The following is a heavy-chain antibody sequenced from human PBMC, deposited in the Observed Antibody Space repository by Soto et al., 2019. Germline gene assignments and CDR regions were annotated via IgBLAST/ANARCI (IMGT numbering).Heavy chain of an antibody. CDR3: ARDRSIAAAGTSPEYYYYGMDV. Sequence: GASVKVSCKASGGTFSSYAISWVRQAPGQGLEWMGGIIPIFGTANYAQKFQGRVMITADESTSTAYMELSSLRSEDTAVYYCARDRSIAAAGTSPEYYYYGMDVWGQGTTVTVSS. CDR1: GGTFSSYA. J-gene: IGHJ6*02. V-gene: IGHV1-69*13. CDR2: IIPIFGTA. D-gene: IGHD6-13*01.